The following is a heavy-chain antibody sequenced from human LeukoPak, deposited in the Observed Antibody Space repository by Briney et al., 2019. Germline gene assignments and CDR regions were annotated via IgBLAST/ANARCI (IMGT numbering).Heavy chain of an antibody. D-gene: IGHD1-14*01. CDR1: GFTFSSYG. CDR2: IWYDGSNK. Sequence: GGSLRLSCAASGFTFSSYGMHWVRQAPGKGLEWVAVIWYDGSNKYYADSVKGRFTISRDNSKNTMSVQMDDLRAEDTAVYYCTRYNNDHFDYWGQGTLVTVSS. CDR3: TRYNNDHFDY. J-gene: IGHJ4*02. V-gene: IGHV3-33*01.